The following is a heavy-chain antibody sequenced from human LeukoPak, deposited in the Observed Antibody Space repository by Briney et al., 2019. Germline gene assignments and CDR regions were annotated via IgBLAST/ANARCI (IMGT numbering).Heavy chain of an antibody. CDR2: MKEDGTRK. Sequence: GGSLRLSCAASGFAFGRSWMSWARQAPGKGLEWVANMKEDGTRKYYLDSVEGRFTISRDNAKNSLYLQMNSLRAEDTALYYCAKGGEQWLTLVYFDYWGQGTLVTVSS. CDR3: AKGGEQWLTLVYFDY. CDR1: GFAFGRSW. D-gene: IGHD6-19*01. V-gene: IGHV3-7*03. J-gene: IGHJ4*02.